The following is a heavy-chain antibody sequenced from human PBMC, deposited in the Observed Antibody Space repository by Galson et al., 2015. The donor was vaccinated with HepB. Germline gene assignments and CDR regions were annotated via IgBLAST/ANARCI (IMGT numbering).Heavy chain of an antibody. D-gene: IGHD2-2*01. CDR1: GYSFTSYW. V-gene: IGHV5-51*01. J-gene: IGHJ4*02. Sequence: QSGAEVTKPGESLKISCQGSGYSFTSYWLAWVRQLPGKCLEWMGIIYPVDSDTRYSSSFQGQVTISAAKSISTAYLQWSSLKASDTAMYYCARQGYCSSSSYYMPFDHWGPGTLVNVSS. CDR3: ARQGYCSSSSYYMPFDH. CDR2: IYPVDSDT.